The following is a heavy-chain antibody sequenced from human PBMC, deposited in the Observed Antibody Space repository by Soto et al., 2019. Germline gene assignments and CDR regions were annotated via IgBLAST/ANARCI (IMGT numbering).Heavy chain of an antibody. CDR3: ARYGPYDCWSGDFDY. J-gene: IGHJ4*02. V-gene: IGHV1-18*01. CDR1: GYTFTSYG. CDR2: RSAYNGNT. D-gene: IGHD3-3*01. Sequence: GASVKVSCKASGYTFTSYGISWVRQAPGQGLEWMGWRSAYNGNTNYAQKLQGRVTMTTDTSTSTAYMELRSLRSDDTAVYYCARYGPYDCWSGDFDYWGQGTMGTVSS.